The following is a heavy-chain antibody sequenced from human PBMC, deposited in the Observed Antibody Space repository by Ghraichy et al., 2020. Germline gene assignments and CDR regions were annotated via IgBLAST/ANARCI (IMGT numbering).Heavy chain of an antibody. V-gene: IGHV1-8*01. D-gene: IGHD3-10*01. CDR1: GYSFANYD. Sequence: ASVKVSCKASGYSFANYDINWVRQAPGQGLEWMGWMNPSSGNTGYAQKFQGRVTMTRITSIKTAYMDLSSLRSEDTAVYYCARGQYYYGSGSYYFWFDLWGQGTLVTV. CDR3: ARGQYYYGSGSYYFWFDL. CDR2: MNPSSGNT. J-gene: IGHJ5*02.